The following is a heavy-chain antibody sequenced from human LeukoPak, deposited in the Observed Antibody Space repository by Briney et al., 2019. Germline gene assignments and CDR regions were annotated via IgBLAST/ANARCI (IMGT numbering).Heavy chain of an antibody. CDR2: MNPNSDNT. D-gene: IGHD3-22*01. CDR3: ARGHYDSSGILFDY. Sequence: ASVKVSCKASGYTFTSYDINWVRQATGQGLEWMGWMNPNSDNTGYAQKFQGRVTMTRNTSISTAYMELSSLRSEDTAVYYCARGHYDSSGILFDYWGQGTLVTVSS. J-gene: IGHJ4*02. V-gene: IGHV1-8*01. CDR1: GYTFTSYD.